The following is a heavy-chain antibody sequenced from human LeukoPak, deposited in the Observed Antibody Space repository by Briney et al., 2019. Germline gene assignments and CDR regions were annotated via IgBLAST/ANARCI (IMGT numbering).Heavy chain of an antibody. CDR2: IKRDGSEK. CDR3: ARGRSRLDY. Sequence: GGSLRLSCAASGLTFSSYWMSWVRQAPGKGLEWVANIKRDGSEKYYVDSVKGRFTISRDNAKNSLYLQMNSLRAEDTAVYYCARGRSRLDYWGQGTLVTVSS. J-gene: IGHJ4*02. CDR1: GLTFSSYW. V-gene: IGHV3-7*04.